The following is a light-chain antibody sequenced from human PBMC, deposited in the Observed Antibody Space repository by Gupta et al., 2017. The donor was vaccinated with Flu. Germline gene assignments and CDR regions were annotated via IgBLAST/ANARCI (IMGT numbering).Light chain of an antibody. CDR3: LSWGSSLSAGV. CDR2: ENN. CDR1: SSNIGNHW. Sequence: QSVLTQPPSVSAAPGQKVTISCSGSSSNIGNHWGSWYQQLPRKAPKLPNYENNKRPSRIPDRFSGSKSGTSGNLGITRLQTGDEADYYCLSWGSSLSAGVFGGGTKLTVL. V-gene: IGLV1-51*02. J-gene: IGLJ3*02.